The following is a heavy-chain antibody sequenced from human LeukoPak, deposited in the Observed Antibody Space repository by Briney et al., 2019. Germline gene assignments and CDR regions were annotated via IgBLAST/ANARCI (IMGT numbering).Heavy chain of an antibody. J-gene: IGHJ3*02. D-gene: IGHD5-12*01. V-gene: IGHV4-4*07. CDR1: GGSISSYY. Sequence: SETLSLTCTVSGGSISSYYWRWIRQPAGKGLEWIGRICTRGSTNYNPYLKSRVTMSVDTSKNQFSLKLISVTAADTAVYYCARDLPRWLRVDAFDIWGQGTMVTVSS. CDR2: ICTRGST. CDR3: ARDLPRWLRVDAFDI.